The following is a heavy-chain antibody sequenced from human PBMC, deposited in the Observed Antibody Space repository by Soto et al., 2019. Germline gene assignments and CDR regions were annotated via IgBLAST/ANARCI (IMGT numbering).Heavy chain of an antibody. Sequence: SETLSLTCAVYGGSFSGYYWSWIRQPPGKGLEWIGEINHSGSTNYNPSLKSRVTISVDTSKNQFSLKLSSVTAADTAVYYCARDVSLGYCSGGSCYSRSYYYYGMDVWGQGTTVTVSS. CDR1: GGSFSGYY. J-gene: IGHJ6*02. V-gene: IGHV4-34*01. D-gene: IGHD2-15*01. CDR3: ARDVSLGYCSGGSCYSRSYYYYGMDV. CDR2: INHSGST.